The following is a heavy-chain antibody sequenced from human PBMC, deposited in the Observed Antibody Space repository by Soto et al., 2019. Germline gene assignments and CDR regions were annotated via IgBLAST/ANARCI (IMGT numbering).Heavy chain of an antibody. Sequence: GGSLRLSCAASGFTLNYAWMNWVRQAPGKGLEWVGRIKSKTDGGTTDYAAPVEGRFTVSRDDSKNTLYLQMNSLKTEDTAVYYCTAYCSGGSCPYWGQGTLVTVSS. CDR1: GFTLNYAW. D-gene: IGHD2-15*01. CDR3: TAYCSGGSCPY. J-gene: IGHJ4*02. V-gene: IGHV3-15*07. CDR2: IKSKTDGGTT.